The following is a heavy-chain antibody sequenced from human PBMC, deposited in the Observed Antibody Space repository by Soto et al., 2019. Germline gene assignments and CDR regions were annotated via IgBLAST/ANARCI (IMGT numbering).Heavy chain of an antibody. V-gene: IGHV1-46*01. CDR2: INPSGGST. CDR3: ARDVGSKAVPSTRGDAFDI. CDR1: GYTFTSYY. J-gene: IGHJ3*02. D-gene: IGHD1-26*01. Sequence: ASVKVSCKASGYTFTSYYMHWVRQAPGQGLEWMGIINPSGGSTSYAQKFQGRVTMTRDTSTSTVYMELSSLRSEDTAVYYCARDVGSKAVPSTRGDAFDIWGQGTMVTVSS.